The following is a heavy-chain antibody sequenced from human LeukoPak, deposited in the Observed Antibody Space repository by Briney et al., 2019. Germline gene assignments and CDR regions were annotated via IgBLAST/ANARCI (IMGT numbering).Heavy chain of an antibody. V-gene: IGHV1-69*04. CDR1: GGTFSSYA. CDR3: ARFTRFQYYDFWSGLDYYGMDV. Sequence: GSSVKVSCKASGGTFSSYAISWVRQAPGQGLEWMGRIIPIFGIANYAQKFQGRVTITADKSTGTAYMELSSLRSEDTAVYYCARFTRFQYYDFWSGLDYYGMDVWGQGTTVTVSS. J-gene: IGHJ6*02. D-gene: IGHD3-3*01. CDR2: IIPIFGIA.